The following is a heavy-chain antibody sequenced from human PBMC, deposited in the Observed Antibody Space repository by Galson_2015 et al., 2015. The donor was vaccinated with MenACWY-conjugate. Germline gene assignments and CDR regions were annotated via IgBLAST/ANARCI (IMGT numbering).Heavy chain of an antibody. D-gene: IGHD1-1*01. CDR3: VRVGKGTVDY. CDR1: GGFISGYY. CDR2: ISYSGST. Sequence: TLSLTCTVCGGFISGYYWGLLRPPAGRGLGWVGYISYSGSTNYHPSLKSRVTISADTSKNQFSVKLTSVTAADTAVYYCVRVGKGTVDYWGQGTLVTVSS. V-gene: IGHV4-59*01. J-gene: IGHJ4*02.